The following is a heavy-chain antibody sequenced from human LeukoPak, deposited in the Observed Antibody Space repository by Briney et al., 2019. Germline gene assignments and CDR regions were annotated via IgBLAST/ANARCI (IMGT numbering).Heavy chain of an antibody. D-gene: IGHD2-2*01. Sequence: SETPSLTCTVSGYSISSGYYWSWIRQPPGKGLGWIGEINHSGSTNYNPSLKSRVTISVDTSKNQFSLKLSSVTAADTAVYYCARDIVVVPAAYSLSYYYYYMDVWGKGTTVTVSS. V-gene: IGHV4-38-2*02. CDR3: ARDIVVVPAAYSLSYYYYYMDV. CDR1: GYSISSGYY. CDR2: INHSGST. J-gene: IGHJ6*03.